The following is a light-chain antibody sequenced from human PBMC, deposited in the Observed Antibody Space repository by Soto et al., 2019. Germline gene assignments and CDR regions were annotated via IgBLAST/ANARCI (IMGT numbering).Light chain of an antibody. CDR2: AAS. Sequence: DIQMTQSPSSLSASGGDRVTITCRASQSISTYLNWYQCKPGKAPKVVIYAASSLASGVPSRFRCSGSGKEVNLTISSLQAEDFATYYCQPSYRAPWTFGQGTKVDVK. CDR1: QSISTY. CDR3: QPSYRAPWT. J-gene: IGKJ1*01. V-gene: IGKV1-39*01.